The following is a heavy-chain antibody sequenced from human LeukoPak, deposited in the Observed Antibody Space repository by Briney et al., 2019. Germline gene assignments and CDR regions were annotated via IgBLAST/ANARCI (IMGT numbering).Heavy chain of an antibody. CDR1: GFTFSDYY. CDR3: ARSTECSSSLFDY. J-gene: IGHJ4*02. D-gene: IGHD6-6*01. Sequence: PGGSLRLSCAASGFTFSDYYMSWIRQAPGKGLEWVSYISSSGSTIYYADSVKGRFTISRDNAKNSLYLQMNSPRAEDTAVYYCARSTECSSSLFDYWGQGTLVTVSS. V-gene: IGHV3-11*04. CDR2: ISSSGSTI.